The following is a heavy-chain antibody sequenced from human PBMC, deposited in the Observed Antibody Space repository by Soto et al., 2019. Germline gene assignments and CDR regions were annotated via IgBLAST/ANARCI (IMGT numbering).Heavy chain of an antibody. J-gene: IGHJ4*02. CDR2: LFYGGTT. CDR3: ARHRGPAPVY. V-gene: IGHV4-39*01. Sequence: SETLSLSCTVSGGSISGYYWTWIRQPPGKGLEWVGSLFYGGTTDYNPSLKSRLTMSLDTSKNHFSLKLRSVTAADTAVYYCARHRGPAPVYWGQGTLVTVSS. CDR1: GGSISGYY. D-gene: IGHD3-10*01.